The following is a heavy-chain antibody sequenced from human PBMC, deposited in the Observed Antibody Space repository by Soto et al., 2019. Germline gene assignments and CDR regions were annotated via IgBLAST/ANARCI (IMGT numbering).Heavy chain of an antibody. CDR3: ARQNDLQWLVRGSWFDP. Sequence: PSETLSLTCTVSGDSISSYYWNWIRQSPGKGLEWIGYIYYSGSTNYNPSLTSRVAISIDTSKNQFSLKLRSVTATDTAVYYCARQNDLQWLVRGSWFDPWGQGILVTV. V-gene: IGHV4-59*01. CDR2: IYYSGST. J-gene: IGHJ5*02. D-gene: IGHD6-19*01. CDR1: GDSISSYY.